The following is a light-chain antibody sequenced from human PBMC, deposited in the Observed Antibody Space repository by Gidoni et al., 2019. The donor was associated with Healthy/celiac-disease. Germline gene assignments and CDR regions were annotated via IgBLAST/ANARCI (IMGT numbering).Light chain of an antibody. CDR3: AAWDDSLSGPV. CDR1: SSTIGSNY. CDR2: RNN. Sequence: QSVLTQPPSASGTPGPRVTISCSGSSSTIGSNYVYWYHQLPGTAPKLLIYRNNQRPSGVPDRFSGSKSGTSASLAISGLRSEDEADYYCAAWDDSLSGPVFGGGTKLTVL. J-gene: IGLJ3*02. V-gene: IGLV1-47*01.